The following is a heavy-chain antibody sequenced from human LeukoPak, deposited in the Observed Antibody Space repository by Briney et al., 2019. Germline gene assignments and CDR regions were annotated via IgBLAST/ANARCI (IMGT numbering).Heavy chain of an antibody. CDR3: ARRPMVRGVIDY. D-gene: IGHD3-10*01. J-gene: IGHJ4*02. Sequence: SETLSLTCAVYGGSFSGYYWSWIRQPPGEWLEWIGEINHSGSTNYNPSLKSRVTISVDTSKNQFSLKLSSVTAADTAVYYCARRPMVRGVIDYWGQGTQVTVSS. V-gene: IGHV4-34*01. CDR2: INHSGST. CDR1: GGSFSGYY.